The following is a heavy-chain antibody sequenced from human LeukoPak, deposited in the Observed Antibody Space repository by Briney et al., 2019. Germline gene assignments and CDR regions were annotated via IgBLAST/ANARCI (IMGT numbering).Heavy chain of an antibody. CDR1: GGSISSSSYY. J-gene: IGHJ3*02. CDR2: IYYSGST. Sequence: PSETLSLTCTVSGGSISSSSYYWGWIRQPPGKGLEWIGSIYYSGSTYYNPSLKSRVTISVDTSKNQFSLKLSSVTAADTAVYYCAHVLRYFDWLLSDDAFDIWGQGTMVTVSS. D-gene: IGHD3-9*01. CDR3: AHVLRYFDWLLSDDAFDI. V-gene: IGHV4-39*07.